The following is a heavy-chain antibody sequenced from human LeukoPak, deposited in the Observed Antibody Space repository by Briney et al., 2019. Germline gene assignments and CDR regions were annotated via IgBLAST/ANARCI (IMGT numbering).Heavy chain of an antibody. CDR3: ARGLEGSDDIFPYGMDV. CDR1: GYTFTSYY. Sequence: ASVKVSCKASGYTFTSYYMHWVRQAPGQGLEWMGIINPSGGSTSYAQKFQGRVTMTRDTSTSTVYMELSSLRSEDMAVYYCARGLEGSDDIFPYGMDVWGQGTTVTVSS. D-gene: IGHD3-9*01. CDR2: INPSGGST. J-gene: IGHJ6*02. V-gene: IGHV1-46*01.